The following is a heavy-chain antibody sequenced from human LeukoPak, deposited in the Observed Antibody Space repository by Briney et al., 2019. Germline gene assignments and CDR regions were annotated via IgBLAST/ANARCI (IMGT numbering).Heavy chain of an antibody. V-gene: IGHV4-39*01. CDR3: ARFQWELLGGTYYFDY. CDR2: IYYSGST. D-gene: IGHD1-26*01. J-gene: IGHJ4*02. Sequence: SGTLSLTCTVSGGSISSSSYYWGWIRQPPGKGLEWIGSIYYSGSTYYNPSLKSRVTISVDTSKNQFSLKLSSVTAADTAVYYCARFQWELLGGTYYFDYWGQGTLVTVSS. CDR1: GGSISSSSYY.